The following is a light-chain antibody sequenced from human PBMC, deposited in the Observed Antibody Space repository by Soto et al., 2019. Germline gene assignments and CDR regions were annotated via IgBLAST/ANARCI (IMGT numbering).Light chain of an antibody. CDR3: QQYNSWPLT. CDR1: QSVTSGH. J-gene: IGKJ4*01. V-gene: IGKV3-20*01. CDR2: AAS. Sequence: EIVLTQSPGTLSLSPEERATLSCRASQSVTSGHLAWYQQKPGQAPRLLVFAASGRPGGIPDRFSGSGSGTEFTLTISSLQSEDFAVYYCQQYNSWPLTFGGGTKVDIK.